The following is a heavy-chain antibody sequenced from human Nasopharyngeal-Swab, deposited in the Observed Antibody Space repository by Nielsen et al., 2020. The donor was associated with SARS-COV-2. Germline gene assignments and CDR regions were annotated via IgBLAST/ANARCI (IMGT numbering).Heavy chain of an antibody. CDR2: IYTSGST. Sequence: SETLSLTSTVSGGSISSYYWSWIRQPAGKGLEWIGRIYTSGSTNYNPSLKSRVTMSVDTSKNQFSLKLSSVTAADTAVYYCAREVTIFGVVIPRNWFDPWGQGTLVTVSS. CDR3: AREVTIFGVVIPRNWFDP. CDR1: GGSISSYY. J-gene: IGHJ5*02. V-gene: IGHV4-4*07. D-gene: IGHD3-3*01.